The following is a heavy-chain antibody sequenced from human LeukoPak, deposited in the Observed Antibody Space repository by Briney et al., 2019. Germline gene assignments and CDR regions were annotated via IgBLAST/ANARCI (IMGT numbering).Heavy chain of an antibody. J-gene: IGHJ3*02. CDR2: ISSSGSTI. Sequence: GGSLRLSCAASGFTFSSYAMSWVRQAPGKGLEWVSYISSSGSTIYYADSVKGRFTISRDNAKNSLYLQMNSLRAEDTAVCYCARVATVTRNGAFDIWGQGTMVTVSS. CDR1: GFTFSSYA. V-gene: IGHV3-48*04. CDR3: ARVATVTRNGAFDI. D-gene: IGHD4-11*01.